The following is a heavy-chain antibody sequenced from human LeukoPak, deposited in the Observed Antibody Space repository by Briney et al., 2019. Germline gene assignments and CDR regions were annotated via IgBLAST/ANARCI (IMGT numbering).Heavy chain of an antibody. CDR2: ISSSGSTI. J-gene: IGHJ4*02. Sequence: GGSLRLSCAASGFTFSSYEMNWVRQAPGKGLEWVSYISSSGSTIYYADSVKGRFTISRDNSKNTLYLQMSSLRGEDTAVYYCAKDLRVTYYYDSSGYLNWGQGTLVTVSS. CDR3: AKDLRVTYYYDSSGYLN. D-gene: IGHD3-22*01. V-gene: IGHV3-48*03. CDR1: GFTFSSYE.